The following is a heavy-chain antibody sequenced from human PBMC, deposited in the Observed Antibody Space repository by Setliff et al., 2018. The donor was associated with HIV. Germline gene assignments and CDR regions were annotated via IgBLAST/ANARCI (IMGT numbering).Heavy chain of an antibody. CDR3: ARGRRSAAAGTRWDYMDV. CDR2: INHRGST. J-gene: IGHJ6*03. D-gene: IGHD6-13*01. Sequence: SETLSLTCAVYGGSFSGYSWRWIRQSPGKGLEWIGEINHRGSTNYNPSLKSRLTTSADTAKKQFSLRLSYVTAADTAVYYCARGRRSAAAGTRWDYMDVWGKGTTVTVSS. V-gene: IGHV4-34*01. CDR1: GGSFSGYS.